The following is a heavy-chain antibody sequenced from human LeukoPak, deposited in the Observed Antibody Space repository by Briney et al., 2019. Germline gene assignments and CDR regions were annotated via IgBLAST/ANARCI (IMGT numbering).Heavy chain of an antibody. CDR3: AKDKGYSGSLGAFDI. J-gene: IGHJ3*02. Sequence: QPGGSLRLSCAASGFTFNNYAMNWVRQAPGKGLEWVSAISVSGGSTYYADSVKGRFTIYRDNYNNTQYLRMNSMRADDTAVYYCAKDKGYSGSLGAFDIWGQGTMVTVSS. V-gene: IGHV3-23*01. CDR1: GFTFNNYA. D-gene: IGHD1-26*01. CDR2: ISVSGGST.